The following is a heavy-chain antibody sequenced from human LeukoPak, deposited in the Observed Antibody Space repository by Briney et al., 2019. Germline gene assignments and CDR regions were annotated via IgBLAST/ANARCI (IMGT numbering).Heavy chain of an antibody. Sequence: GGSLRLSCAASGFTFDDYAMHWVRQAPGKGLEWVSLISGDGGSTYYADSVKGRFTISRDNSKNSLYLQMNSLRAEDTAIYYCARVIRAAPGKGYFDYWGQGTLVTVSS. V-gene: IGHV3-43*02. CDR3: ARVIRAAPGKGYFDY. CDR2: ISGDGGST. D-gene: IGHD6-13*01. CDR1: GFTFDDYA. J-gene: IGHJ4*02.